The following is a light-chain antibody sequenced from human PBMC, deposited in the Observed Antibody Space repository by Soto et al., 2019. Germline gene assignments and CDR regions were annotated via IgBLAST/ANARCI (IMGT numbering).Light chain of an antibody. CDR1: RSLARNY. V-gene: IGKV3-20*01. Sequence: DIVLTQSPGTLSLSPGERATLSCRASRSLARNYLAWYQQKPGQAPRLLFYGASTRATGVPDRFSGSGSGTDFVLTISRLEPEDFAIYYYQQYGSSPRTFGQGTKVEIK. J-gene: IGKJ1*01. CDR2: GAS. CDR3: QQYGSSPRT.